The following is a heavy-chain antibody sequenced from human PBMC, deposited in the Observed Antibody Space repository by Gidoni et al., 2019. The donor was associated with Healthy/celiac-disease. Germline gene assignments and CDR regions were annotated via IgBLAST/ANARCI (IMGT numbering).Heavy chain of an antibody. CDR1: GGTFSSYA. J-gene: IGHJ3*02. Sequence: VQLVQSGAEVKKPGSSVKVSCKASGGTFSSYAISWVRQAPGQGLEWMGGIIPIFGTANYAQKVQGRVTITADESTSTAYMELSSLRAEDTAVYYCARDCSSTSCRDAFDIWGQGTMVTVSS. CDR3: ARDCSSTSCRDAFDI. D-gene: IGHD2-2*01. CDR2: IIPIFGTA. V-gene: IGHV1-69*01.